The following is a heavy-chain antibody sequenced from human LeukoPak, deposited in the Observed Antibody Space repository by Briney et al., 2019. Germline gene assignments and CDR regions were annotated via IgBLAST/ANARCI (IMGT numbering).Heavy chain of an antibody. Sequence: PGGSLRLSCAASGFTFSSYWMSWVRQAPGKGLEWVANIKQDGSEKYYVDSVKGRFTISRDNAKNSLYLQMNSLRAEDTAVYYCASSLGIAAAGFDYWGQGTLVTVSS. CDR1: GFTFSSYW. J-gene: IGHJ4*02. CDR2: IKQDGSEK. D-gene: IGHD6-13*01. CDR3: ASSLGIAAAGFDY. V-gene: IGHV3-7*01.